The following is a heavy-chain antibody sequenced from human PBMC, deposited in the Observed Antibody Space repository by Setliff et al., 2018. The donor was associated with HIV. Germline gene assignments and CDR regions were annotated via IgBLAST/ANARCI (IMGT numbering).Heavy chain of an antibody. CDR2: IIPIFGTA. J-gene: IGHJ5*01. V-gene: IGHV1-69*13. CDR3: ARRGVPQQIDLDS. Sequence: SVKVSCKASGGTFSSYVISWVRQAPGQGLEWMGGIIPIFGTANYAQKFQGRVTITADESTSTAYMELRSLRSDDTAVYYCARRGVPQQIDLDSWGHGTLVTVSS. CDR1: GGTFSSYV. D-gene: IGHD3-10*01.